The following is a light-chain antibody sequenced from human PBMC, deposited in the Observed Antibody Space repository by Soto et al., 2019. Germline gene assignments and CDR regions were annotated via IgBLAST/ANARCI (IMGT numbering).Light chain of an antibody. V-gene: IGLV1-44*01. Sequence: QSVLTQPPSASGTPGQRVTISCSGSNSNIGSNTVNWYQQLPGTAPKLLIYDNNKRPSAGPRRFSASTSGTSASLAISGLQSDDEADYYCASWYDRRNGLIFGGGTQLTVL. J-gene: IGLJ2*01. CDR1: NSNIGSNT. CDR2: DNN. CDR3: ASWYDRRNGLI.